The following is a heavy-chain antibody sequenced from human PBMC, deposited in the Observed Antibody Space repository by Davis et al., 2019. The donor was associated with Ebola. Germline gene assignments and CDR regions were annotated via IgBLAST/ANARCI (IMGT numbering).Heavy chain of an antibody. CDR3: ARAWVGLRAHQKITGGKTNREHDY. J-gene: IGHJ4*02. D-gene: IGHD1-1*01. V-gene: IGHV1-18*01. CDR2: VSGFDGDT. CDR1: GYLFTSYG. Sequence: AASVKVSCKASGYLFTSYGIAWVRQVPGQGLEWMGWVSGFDGDTNSVQKFLGRVTLTTDISTTTAHMELRDLRPDDTAVYYCARAWVGLRAHQKITGGKTNREHDYWGQGTLLVVTS.